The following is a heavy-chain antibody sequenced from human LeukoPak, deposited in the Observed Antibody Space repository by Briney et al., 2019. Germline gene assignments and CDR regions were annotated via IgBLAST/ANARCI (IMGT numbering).Heavy chain of an antibody. CDR1: GFTFSSYA. CDR2: INSDGSST. D-gene: IGHD6-13*01. Sequence: GGSLRLSCAASGFTFSSYAMSWVRQAPGKGLVWVSRINSDGSSTSYADSVKGRFTISRDNAKNTLYLQMNSLRAEDTAVYYCARVSAAGTGSMFDYWGQGTLVTVSS. V-gene: IGHV3-74*01. CDR3: ARVSAAGTGSMFDY. J-gene: IGHJ4*02.